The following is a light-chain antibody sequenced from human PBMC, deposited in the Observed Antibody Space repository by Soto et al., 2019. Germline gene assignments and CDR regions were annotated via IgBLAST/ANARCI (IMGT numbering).Light chain of an antibody. CDR3: QQYNSYSPTWT. CDR2: KAS. Sequence: DIQMTQSPSTLSASEVDRFTITVLASQIISSWLAWYQQKPGKDPKLLIYKASSLESGVPSRFSGSGSGTEFTLTISSLQPDDFATYYCQQYNSYSPTWTFGQGTKVDI. J-gene: IGKJ1*01. CDR1: QIISSW. V-gene: IGKV1-5*03.